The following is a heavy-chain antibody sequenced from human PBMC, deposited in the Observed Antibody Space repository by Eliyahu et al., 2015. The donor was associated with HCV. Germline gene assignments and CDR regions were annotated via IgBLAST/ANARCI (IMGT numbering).Heavy chain of an antibody. CDR2: INPXEGNT. CDR1: GYSFSSYF. V-gene: IGHV1-46*01. D-gene: IGHD3-10*01. J-gene: IGHJ4*02. Sequence: QVQLVQSGAXVKKPGASVXVSCXASGYSFSSYFXHWVRQAPGXGLEWMGIINPXEGNTDLQKXRGRLTVTRDTSTSTVFMELRSLTSEDTAVYYCVREKSGGNFDHWGQGTLVTVSS. CDR3: VREKSGGNFDH.